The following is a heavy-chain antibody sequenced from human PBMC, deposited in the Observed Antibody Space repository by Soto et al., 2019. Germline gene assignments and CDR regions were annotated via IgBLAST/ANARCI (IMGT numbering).Heavy chain of an antibody. V-gene: IGHV1-69*12. Sequence: QVQLVQSGAEVKKPGSSVRVSCRTSGGTFKKYGFSWVRQAPGQGLEWMGGIIPMYGIANYGQIFQGRLTIIADDSTNTVYMDFTSLKSEDTAVYYCAGEVGGTGLHLWGQGTQVTVSS. D-gene: IGHD1-26*01. J-gene: IGHJ5*02. CDR3: AGEVGGTGLHL. CDR2: IIPMYGIA. CDR1: GGTFKKYG.